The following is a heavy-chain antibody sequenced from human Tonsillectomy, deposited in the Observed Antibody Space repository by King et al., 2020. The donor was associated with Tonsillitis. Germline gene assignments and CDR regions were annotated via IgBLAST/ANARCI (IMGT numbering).Heavy chain of an antibody. CDR3: TTSTKYCSTTTCYPAFDV. CDR2: IKSRSDGGTT. V-gene: IGHV3-15*01. D-gene: IGHD2-2*01. Sequence: VQLVESGGGLVKPGGSLRLSCAASGFTFNNAWMSWVRQAPGKGLEWVGRIKSRSDGGTTDYAAPVKGRFTISRDESKNTLYLQMNSLKTEDTAVYFCTTSTKYCSTTTCYPAFDVWGQGTKVTVSS. CDR1: GFTFNNAW. J-gene: IGHJ3*01.